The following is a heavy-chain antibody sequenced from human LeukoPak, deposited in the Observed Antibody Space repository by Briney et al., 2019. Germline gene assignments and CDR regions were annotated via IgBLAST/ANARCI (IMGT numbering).Heavy chain of an antibody. V-gene: IGHV1-2*02. D-gene: IGHD1-1*01. CDR2: INPNTGGT. J-gene: IGHJ4*02. Sequence: ASVKVSCKASGYTFTAYYMHWLRQAPGQGLEWMGWINPNTGGTNFAQRFQGRVTMTRDTSINTAYMELSSLRSDDTAMYYCAREGAPQLSSYFDHWGQGTLVTVSS. CDR1: GYTFTAYY. CDR3: AREGAPQLSSYFDH.